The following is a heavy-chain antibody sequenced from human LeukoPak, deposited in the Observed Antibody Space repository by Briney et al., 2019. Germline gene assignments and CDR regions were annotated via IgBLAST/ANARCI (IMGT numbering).Heavy chain of an antibody. D-gene: IGHD1-26*01. J-gene: IGHJ5*02. Sequence: ASVKVSCKASGYTFSSFVVNWVRQAPGQGPEWMGWISTYNGNTNYAQKFQGRVTLTRDTSTSTAYMELRSLRSDDTAIYYCARDFLVGAEGVWMDPWGQGTLVTVSS. CDR3: ARDFLVGAEGVWMDP. CDR1: GYTFSSFV. V-gene: IGHV1-18*01. CDR2: ISTYNGNT.